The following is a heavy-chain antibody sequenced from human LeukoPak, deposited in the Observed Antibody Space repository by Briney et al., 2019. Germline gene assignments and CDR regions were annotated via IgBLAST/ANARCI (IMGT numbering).Heavy chain of an antibody. D-gene: IGHD2-15*01. CDR3: ARSKRFYCSGGSCRRSWFDP. Sequence: SVKVSCKASGGTFSSYAISWVRQAPGQGLEWMGRIIPILGIANYAQKFQGRVTITADKSTSTAYMELSSLRSEDTAVYYCARSKRFYCSGGSCRRSWFDPWGQGTLVTVSS. J-gene: IGHJ5*02. CDR1: GGTFSSYA. CDR2: IIPILGIA. V-gene: IGHV1-69*04.